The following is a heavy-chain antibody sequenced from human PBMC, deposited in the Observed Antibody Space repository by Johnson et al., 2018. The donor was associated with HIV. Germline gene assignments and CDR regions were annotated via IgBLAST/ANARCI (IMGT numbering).Heavy chain of an antibody. CDR3: ARDFGLFLGKDDAFDI. CDR2: ISGTGGTT. D-gene: IGHD7-27*01. Sequence: VQLVESGGGLVKPGGSLRLSCAASGFTFRSYAMSWVRQAPGRGLEWVSSISGTGGTTYYADSVKGRFTISRDNSKNTLYLQMNSLRAEDTAVYYCARDFGLFLGKDDAFDIWGQGTMVTVSS. J-gene: IGHJ3*02. V-gene: IGHV3-23*04. CDR1: GFTFRSYA.